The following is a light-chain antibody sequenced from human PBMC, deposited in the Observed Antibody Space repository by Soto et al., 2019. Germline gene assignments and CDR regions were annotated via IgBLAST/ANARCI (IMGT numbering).Light chain of an antibody. Sequence: DIQMTQSPSSLSASAGDRVSITCQASQDSGNYLNWSQQKPGKAPKLLIYDASNLQTGVPSRFSGSGSGTDLTFTISSLQPENSATYYCQQYRPFTFGTWTKVDI. CDR1: QDSGNY. CDR3: QQYRPFT. J-gene: IGKJ3*01. CDR2: DAS. V-gene: IGKV1-33*01.